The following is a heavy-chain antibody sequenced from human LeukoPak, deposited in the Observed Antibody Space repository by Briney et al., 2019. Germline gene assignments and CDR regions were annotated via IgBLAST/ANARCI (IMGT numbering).Heavy chain of an antibody. J-gene: IGHJ4*02. D-gene: IGHD2-15*01. CDR1: GYTFAAYY. V-gene: IGHV1-2*02. CDR3: ARDLGSRGGYFSGY. Sequence: ASVKVSCKASGYTFAAYYIHWVRQAPGQGLEWMGWINPNSGGTNSAQKFQGSVTMTRDTSITTTYMEVGRLTSDDTAVYYCARDLGSRGGYFSGYWGQGTLVSVSS. CDR2: INPNSGGT.